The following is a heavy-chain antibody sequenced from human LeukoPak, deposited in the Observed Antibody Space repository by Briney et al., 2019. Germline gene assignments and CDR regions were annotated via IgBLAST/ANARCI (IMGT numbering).Heavy chain of an antibody. J-gene: IGHJ5*02. Sequence: GGSLRLSYAASGFTFSSYAMSWVRQAPGKGLEWVSAISSSGGSTYYADSVKGRFTISRDNSKNTLYLQMNSLRAEDTAVYYCAKWGAAYDFWSGYLPNWFDPWGQGTLVTVSS. CDR1: GFTFSSYA. CDR3: AKWGAAYDFWSGYLPNWFDP. D-gene: IGHD3-3*01. CDR2: ISSSGGST. V-gene: IGHV3-23*01.